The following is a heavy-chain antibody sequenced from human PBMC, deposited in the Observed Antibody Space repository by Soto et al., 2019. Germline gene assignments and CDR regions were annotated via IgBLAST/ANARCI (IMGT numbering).Heavy chain of an antibody. J-gene: IGHJ4*02. V-gene: IGHV3-72*01. D-gene: IGHD3-9*01. CDR2: SRNRVNSFSA. CDR3: SRVDPTAKRPDY. CDR1: VVSEFTFSDQY. Sequence: VQVEESGGGLVLPGGSLRLSCAVSVVSEFTFSDQYMDWVRQAPGKGLEWVGRSRNRVNSFSAAYAASVQGRFTISRDDSKNTVYLQMNSLKTEDTAVYFCSRVDPTAKRPDYWGQGTLVTVSS.